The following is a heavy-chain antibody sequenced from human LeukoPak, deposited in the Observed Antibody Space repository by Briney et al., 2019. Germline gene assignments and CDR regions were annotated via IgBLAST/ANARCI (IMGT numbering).Heavy chain of an antibody. CDR2: INHSGST. J-gene: IGHJ4*02. V-gene: IGHV4-34*01. CDR1: GGSFSGYY. Sequence: PSETLSLTCAVYGGSFSGYYWSWIRQPPGKRLEWIGEINHSGSTNYNPSLKSRVTISVDTSKNQFSLKLSSVTAADTAVYYCAIGDNRGYYLDYWGQGTLVTVSS. CDR3: AIGDNRGYYLDY. D-gene: IGHD3-22*01.